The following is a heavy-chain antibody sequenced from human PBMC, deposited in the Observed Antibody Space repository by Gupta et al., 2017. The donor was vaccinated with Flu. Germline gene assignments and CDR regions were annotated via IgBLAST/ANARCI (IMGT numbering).Heavy chain of an antibody. J-gene: IGHJ4*02. V-gene: IGHV3-23*01. CDR3: ARDAVYNTVWGDFDY. D-gene: IGHD3-16*01. CDR1: GFTFSNFT. Sequence: EVQLLESGGGFLQPGGSLRLSCVASGFTFSNFTMHWVRQAPGKGLEGVAVIGSTGFTTFYADSVQGRFSISRDNSKNTLYLQVSSLRVEDTAVFYCARDAVYNTVWGDFDYWGQGTLVTVSS. CDR2: IGSTGFTT.